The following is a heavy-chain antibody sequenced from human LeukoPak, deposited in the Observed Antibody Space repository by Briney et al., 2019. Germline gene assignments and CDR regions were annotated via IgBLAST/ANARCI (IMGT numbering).Heavy chain of an antibody. V-gene: IGHV3-33*01. CDR1: GFTFSSYG. D-gene: IGHD2/OR15-2a*01. CDR2: IWYDGSNK. CDR3: ARDNTYSFDY. J-gene: IGHJ4*02. Sequence: PGGSLRLSCAASGFTFSSYGMHWVRQAPGKGLEWVGVIWYDGSNKYYADSVKGRFTISRDNSKNTLYLHMNSLRVEDTAVYYCARDNTYSFDYWGQGTLVTVSS.